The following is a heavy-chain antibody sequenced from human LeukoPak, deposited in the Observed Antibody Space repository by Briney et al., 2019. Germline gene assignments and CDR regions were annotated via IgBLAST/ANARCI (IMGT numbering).Heavy chain of an antibody. D-gene: IGHD3-22*01. J-gene: IGHJ4*02. Sequence: PGGSLRLSCAASGFTFSGYGMHWVRQAPGKGLEWVAVISYDGSIKYYADSVKGRFTISRDNSKNTLYLQMNSLRTEDTAVYYCARSHPDYYDSSGYLFDYWGQGTLVTVSS. CDR2: ISYDGSIK. V-gene: IGHV3-30*03. CDR1: GFTFSGYG. CDR3: ARSHPDYYDSSGYLFDY.